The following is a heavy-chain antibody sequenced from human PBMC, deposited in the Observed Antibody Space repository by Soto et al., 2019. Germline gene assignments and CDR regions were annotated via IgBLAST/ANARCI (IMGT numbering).Heavy chain of an antibody. CDR1: GGSFSGYY. CDR3: ARVQTDIDYYDSSGYFDY. V-gene: IGHV4-34*01. J-gene: IGHJ4*02. Sequence: SETLSLTCAVYGGSFSGYYWSWIRQPPGKGLEWIGEINHSGSTNYNPSLKSRVTISVDTSKNQFSLKLSSVTAADTAVYYCARVQTDIDYYDSSGYFDYCGQGTLVTVSS. CDR2: INHSGST. D-gene: IGHD3-22*01.